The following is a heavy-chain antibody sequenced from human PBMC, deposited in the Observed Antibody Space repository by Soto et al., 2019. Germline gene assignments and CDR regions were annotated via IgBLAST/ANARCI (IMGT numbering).Heavy chain of an antibody. CDR2: RSNNGINK. J-gene: IGHJ6*02. CDR3: AKVIRADSTSSNFYYYSGLDV. CDR1: GFTFRTYG. Sequence: QVQLVESGGGAVQPGRSLRLSCAASGFTFRTYGMHLVRQAPGKGLEWLAVRSNNGINKYYADSVKGRFTISRDNSRDTLFLQMNSLRGEDTAIYYCAKVIRADSTSSNFYYYSGLDVWGQGTTVTVS. D-gene: IGHD6-6*01. V-gene: IGHV3-30*18.